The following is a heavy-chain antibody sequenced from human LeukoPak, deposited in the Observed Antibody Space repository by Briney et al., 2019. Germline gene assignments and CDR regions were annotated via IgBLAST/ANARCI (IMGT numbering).Heavy chain of an antibody. V-gene: IGHV3-23*01. Sequence: PGGSLRLSCAASGFTFSSYAMSWVRQAPGKGLEWVSAISGSGGSTYYADSVKGRFTISRDNSKNTLYLQMNSLRAEDTAVYYCAKKIWLPVPDYYYYGMDVWGQGTTVTVSS. CDR1: GFTFSSYA. J-gene: IGHJ6*02. D-gene: IGHD2-2*01. CDR3: AKKIWLPVPDYYYYGMDV. CDR2: ISGSGGST.